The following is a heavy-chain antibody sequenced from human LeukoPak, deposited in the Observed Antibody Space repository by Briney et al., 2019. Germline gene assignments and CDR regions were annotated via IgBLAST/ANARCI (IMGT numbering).Heavy chain of an antibody. D-gene: IGHD3-10*01. CDR3: ARGGETQYYYGSGRLDY. V-gene: IGHV1-69*05. CDR1: GDTFSSYA. CDR2: IIPIFGTA. Sequence: SVKVSCKASGDTFSSYAISWVRQAPGQGLEWMGRIIPIFGTANYAQKFQGRVTITTDESTSTAYMELSSLRSEDTAVYYCARGGETQYYYGSGRLDYWGQGTLVTVSS. J-gene: IGHJ4*02.